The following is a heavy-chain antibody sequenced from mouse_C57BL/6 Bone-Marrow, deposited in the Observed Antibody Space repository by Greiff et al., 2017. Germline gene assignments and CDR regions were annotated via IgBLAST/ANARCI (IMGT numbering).Heavy chain of an antibody. CDR2: ISSGGSYT. V-gene: IGHV5-6*01. J-gene: IGHJ3*01. Sequence: EVKLVESGGDLVKPGGSLKLSCAASGFTFSSYGMSWVRQTPDKRLEWVATISSGGSYTYYPDSVKGRFTISRDNAKNTLYLQMRSLKSEDTAMYYSARPAVFYDYDLAYWGQGTLVTVSA. CDR1: GFTFSSYG. D-gene: IGHD2-4*01. CDR3: ARPAVFYDYDLAY.